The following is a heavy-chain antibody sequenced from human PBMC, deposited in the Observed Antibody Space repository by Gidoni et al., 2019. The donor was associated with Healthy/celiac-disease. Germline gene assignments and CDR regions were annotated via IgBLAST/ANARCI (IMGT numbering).Heavy chain of an antibody. V-gene: IGHV3-11*06. J-gene: IGHJ5*02. CDR1: GFTFSDYY. D-gene: IGHD2-15*01. CDR2: ISSSSSYT. Sequence: QVQLVESGGGLVKPGGSLRLSCAASGFTFSDYYMSWIRQAPGKGLGWVSYISSSSSYTNYADSVKGRFTISRDNAKNSLYLQMNSLRAEDTAVYYCARVVRQIVVVVAATPISNWFDPWGQGTLVTVSS. CDR3: ARVVRQIVVVVAATPISNWFDP.